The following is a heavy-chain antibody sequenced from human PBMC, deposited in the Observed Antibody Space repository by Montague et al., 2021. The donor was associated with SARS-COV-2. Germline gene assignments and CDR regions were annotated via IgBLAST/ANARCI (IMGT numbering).Heavy chain of an antibody. J-gene: IGHJ4*02. Sequence: SETLSLTCTVSGGSIGSDYWSWIRQPPGKGLEWIGYINFSGTTNCNPSLNSRVTISVDTSKNQFSLKVASVTAADTAVYYCARHYYGSGCFDYWGQGILVTVSS. CDR3: ARHYYGSGCFDY. V-gene: IGHV4-59*01. CDR2: INFSGTT. D-gene: IGHD3-10*01. CDR1: GGSIGSDY.